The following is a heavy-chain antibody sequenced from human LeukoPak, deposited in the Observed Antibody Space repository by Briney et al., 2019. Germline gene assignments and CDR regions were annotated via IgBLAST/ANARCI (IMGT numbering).Heavy chain of an antibody. J-gene: IGHJ4*02. CDR3: ARGGYGSGLDY. V-gene: IGHV4-34*01. Sequence: PGGSLRLSCVASGFTFSSSWMAWVRQPPGKGLEWIGEINHSGSTNYNPSLKSRVTISVDTSKNQFSLKLSSVTAADTAVYYCARGGYGSGLDYWGQGTLVTVSS. D-gene: IGHD3-10*01. CDR2: INHSGST. CDR1: GFTFSSSW.